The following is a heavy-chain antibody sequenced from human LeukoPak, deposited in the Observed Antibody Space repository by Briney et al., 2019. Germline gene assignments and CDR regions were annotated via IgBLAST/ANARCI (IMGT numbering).Heavy chain of an antibody. CDR3: VRLRGSGGFYYFDS. Sequence: GGSLRLSCAASGFTFSDYMMNWVRQAPGKGLEWVSYISSTSTTIYYADSVKGRFTISRDNAKKSLFLQINRLRDEDTAVYYCVRLRGSGGFYYFDSWGQGTLVTVSS. D-gene: IGHD5-12*01. J-gene: IGHJ4*02. CDR1: GFTFSDYM. V-gene: IGHV3-48*02. CDR2: ISSTSTTI.